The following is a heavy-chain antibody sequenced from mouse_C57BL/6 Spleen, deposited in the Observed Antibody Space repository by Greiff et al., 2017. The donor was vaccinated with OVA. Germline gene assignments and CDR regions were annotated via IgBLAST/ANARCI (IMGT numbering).Heavy chain of an antibody. V-gene: IGHV5-17*01. Sequence: DVMLVESGGGLVKPGGSLKLSCAASGFTFSDYGMHWVRQAPEKGLEWVAYISSGSSTIYYADTVKGRFTISRDNAKNTLFLQMTSLRSEDTAMYYCATNDGSPFAYWGQGTLVTVSA. CDR3: ATNDGSPFAY. CDR2: ISSGSSTI. J-gene: IGHJ3*01. CDR1: GFTFSDYG. D-gene: IGHD2-3*01.